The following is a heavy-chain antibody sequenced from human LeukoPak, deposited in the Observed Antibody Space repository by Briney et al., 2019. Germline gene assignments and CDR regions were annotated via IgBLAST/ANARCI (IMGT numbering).Heavy chain of an antibody. D-gene: IGHD2-15*01. Sequence: GGSLRLSCAASGFTFNSAWMSWVRQAPGKRPEWISYINSRSSDIHYADSVRGRFTIYRDNVKNSLFLQMNSLRVEDTAVYFCARDGVALYWGQGTLVTVSS. CDR1: GFTFNSAW. V-gene: IGHV3-48*01. CDR3: ARDGVALY. CDR2: INSRSSDI. J-gene: IGHJ4*02.